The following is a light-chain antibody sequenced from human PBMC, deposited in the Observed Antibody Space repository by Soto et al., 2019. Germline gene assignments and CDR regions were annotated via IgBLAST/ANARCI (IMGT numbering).Light chain of an antibody. CDR3: CSYAGTYTLYV. CDR2: DVS. Sequence: QSVLTQPRSVSGSPGQSVTISCTGTSSDVGGYNYVSWYQHHPGKAPKLMIYDVSKRPSGVPDRFSGSKSGNTASLTISGLQAEDEAVYYCCSYAGTYTLYVFGTGTKVTVL. V-gene: IGLV2-11*01. J-gene: IGLJ1*01. CDR1: SSDVGGYNY.